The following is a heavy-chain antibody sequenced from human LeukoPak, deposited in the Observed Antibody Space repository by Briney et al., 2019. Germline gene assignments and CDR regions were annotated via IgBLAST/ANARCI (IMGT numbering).Heavy chain of an antibody. CDR1: GFTFSSYG. D-gene: IGHD2-21*02. CDR2: IWYDGSNK. J-gene: IGHJ6*02. CDR3: ARRCLGGDCYLSGYYYGMDV. Sequence: GGSLRLSCAASGFTFSSYGMHWVRQAPGKGLEWVAVIWYDGSNKYYADSVKGRFTISRDNSKNTLYLQMNSLRAEDTAVYYCARRCLGGDCYLSGYYYGMDVWGQGTTVTVSS. V-gene: IGHV3-33*01.